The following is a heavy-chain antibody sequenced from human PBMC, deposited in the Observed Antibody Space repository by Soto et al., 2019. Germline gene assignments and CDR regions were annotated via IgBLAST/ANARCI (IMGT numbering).Heavy chain of an antibody. CDR1: GGSISSGGYS. D-gene: IGHD7-27*01. V-gene: IGHV4-30-2*01. CDR3: TRGPSGDKVDF. Sequence: SETLSLTCAVSGGSISSGGYSWSWVRQPPGKGLEWIGEINHSGTTNYNPSLKSRVTISVDTSKNQFSLKLSSVTAADTAVYYCTRGPSGDKVDFWGQGLLVTVSS. J-gene: IGHJ4*02. CDR2: INHSGTT.